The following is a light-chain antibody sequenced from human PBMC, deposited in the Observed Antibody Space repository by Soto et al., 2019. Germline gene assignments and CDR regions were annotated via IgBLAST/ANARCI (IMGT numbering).Light chain of an antibody. CDR1: QSVSSSY. V-gene: IGKV3-20*01. J-gene: IGKJ4*01. CDR2: GAS. CDR3: QPCDGSPRLT. Sequence: EIVLTQSPGTLSLSPGERATLSCRASQSVSSSYLAWYQQKPGQAPRLLIYGASSRATGIPARFSGSGSGTDFTPTISRLEPEDFAVYYCQPCDGSPRLTCGGGTKLEIK.